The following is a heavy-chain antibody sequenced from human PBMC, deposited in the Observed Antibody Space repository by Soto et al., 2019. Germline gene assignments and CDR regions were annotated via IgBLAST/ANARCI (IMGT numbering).Heavy chain of an antibody. CDR3: ARANGDGYNYNFDY. CDR2: IIPILGIA. V-gene: IGHV1-69*02. J-gene: IGHJ4*02. D-gene: IGHD5-12*01. Sequence: QVQLVQSGAEVKKPGSSVKVSCKSSGGTFSSYTISWVRQAPGQGLEWMGRIIPILGIANYAQKFQGRVTITADKSTSTAYMELSSLRSEDTAVYYCARANGDGYNYNFDYWGQGTLVTVSS. CDR1: GGTFSSYT.